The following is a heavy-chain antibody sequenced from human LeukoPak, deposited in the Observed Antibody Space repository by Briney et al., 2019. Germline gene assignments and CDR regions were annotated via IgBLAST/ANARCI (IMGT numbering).Heavy chain of an antibody. J-gene: IGHJ5*02. CDR1: GYTFTSYG. Sequence: GASVKVSCKASGYTFTSYGISWVRQAPGQGLEWMGGIIPIFGTPNYAQKFQGRVTITADKSTSTAYMELSSLRSEDTAVYYCARVPTIFGVVIRPEGWFDPWGQGTLVTVSS. CDR2: IIPIFGTP. CDR3: ARVPTIFGVVIRPEGWFDP. V-gene: IGHV1-69*06. D-gene: IGHD3-3*01.